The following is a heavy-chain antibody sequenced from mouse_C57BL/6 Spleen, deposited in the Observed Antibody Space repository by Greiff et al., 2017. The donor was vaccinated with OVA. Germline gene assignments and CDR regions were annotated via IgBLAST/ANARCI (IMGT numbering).Heavy chain of an antibody. Sequence: DVMLVESGGGLVKPGGSLKLSCAASGFTFSSYAMSWVRQTPEKRLEWVATISDGGSYTYYPDNVKGRFTISRDNAKNNLYLQMSHLKSEDTAMYYCASYYGSSLYYYAMDYWGQGTSVTVSS. CDR1: GFTFSSYA. J-gene: IGHJ4*01. V-gene: IGHV5-4*03. CDR3: ASYYGSSLYYYAMDY. D-gene: IGHD1-1*01. CDR2: ISDGGSYT.